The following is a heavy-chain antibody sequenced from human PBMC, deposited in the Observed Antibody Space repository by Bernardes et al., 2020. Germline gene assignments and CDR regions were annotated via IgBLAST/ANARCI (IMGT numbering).Heavy chain of an antibody. D-gene: IGHD2-21*01. J-gene: IGHJ4*02. V-gene: IGHV4-4*02. Sequence: SETLSLTCAVSGGSISSSNWWSWVRQPPGKGLEWIGEIYHSGSTNYNPSLKSRVTISVDKSKNQFSLKLSSVTAADTAVYYCARVDGCGGDCYPSVYWGQGTLVTVSS. CDR2: IYHSGST. CDR1: GGSISSSNW. CDR3: ARVDGCGGDCYPSVY.